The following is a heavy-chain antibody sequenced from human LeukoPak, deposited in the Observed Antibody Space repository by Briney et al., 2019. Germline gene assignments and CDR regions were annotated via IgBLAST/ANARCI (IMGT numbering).Heavy chain of an antibody. D-gene: IGHD1-14*01. J-gene: IGHJ4*02. CDR2: ISYDGSNK. CDR3: ARDRGRNSFDY. CDR1: GFTFSDYN. V-gene: IGHV3-30*03. Sequence: GGSLRLSCAASGFTFSDYNMHWVRQAPGKGLEWVAVISYDGSNKYYADSVKGRFTNSRDNSKNSLYLQLTSLRAEDTALYYCARDRGRNSFDYWGQGTLVSVSS.